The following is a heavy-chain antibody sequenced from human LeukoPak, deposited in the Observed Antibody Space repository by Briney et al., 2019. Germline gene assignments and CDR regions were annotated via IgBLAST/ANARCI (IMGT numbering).Heavy chain of an antibody. Sequence: GGSLRLSCAASGFTFSEAWMSWVRQAPGKGLEWVSSISSSSSYIYYTDSVKGRFTISRNNAKNSLYLQMSSLRAEDTAVYYCARPDTGMVRGYYFDYWGQGTLVTVSS. CDR3: ARPDTGMVRGYYFDY. V-gene: IGHV3-21*01. CDR2: ISSSSSYI. D-gene: IGHD5-18*01. J-gene: IGHJ4*02. CDR1: GFTFSEAW.